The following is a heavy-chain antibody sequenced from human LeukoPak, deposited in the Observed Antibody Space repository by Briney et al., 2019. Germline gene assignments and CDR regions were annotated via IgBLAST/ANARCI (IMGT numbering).Heavy chain of an antibody. CDR2: INSNGGST. J-gene: IGHJ4*02. CDR3: AKVRELLSDY. V-gene: IGHV3-64*01. Sequence: GGSLRLSCVASGFTFSSYAMHWVRQTPGKGLEYVSGINSNGGSTHYANSVKGRFTISRDNSKHTLYLQMNSLRAEDTAVYYCAKVRELLSDYWGQGTLVTVSS. CDR1: GFTFSSYA. D-gene: IGHD1-26*01.